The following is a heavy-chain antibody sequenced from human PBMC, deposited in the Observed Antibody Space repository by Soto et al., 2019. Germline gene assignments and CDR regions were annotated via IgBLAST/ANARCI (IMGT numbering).Heavy chain of an antibody. CDR2: ISSGGDST. Sequence: GSLRLSCAASGFAFSSYTMNRVRQAPGKGLEWISSISSGGDSTHYSDSVKGRFTVTRDSAKNSMFLQMHSLRVEDTAVYYCARDVSLLVILDSWGQGTLVTVSS. CDR3: ARDVSLLVILDS. J-gene: IGHJ5*02. D-gene: IGHD2-15*01. V-gene: IGHV3-21*06. CDR1: GFAFSSYT.